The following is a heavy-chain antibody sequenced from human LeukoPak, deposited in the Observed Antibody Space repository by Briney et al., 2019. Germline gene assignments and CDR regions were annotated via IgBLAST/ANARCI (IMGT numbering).Heavy chain of an antibody. V-gene: IGHV3-7*01. Sequence: TGGSLRLSCAASGFTVFNYWMSWVRQAPGKGLEWVANINLDGSQKYYVDSLKGRFTISRDNAKNPLYLQMNSLRAEDTAVYYCARDVDYANPRHDYWGQGTLVTVSS. J-gene: IGHJ4*02. CDR3: ARDVDYANPRHDY. D-gene: IGHD4/OR15-4a*01. CDR1: GFTVFNYW. CDR2: INLDGSQK.